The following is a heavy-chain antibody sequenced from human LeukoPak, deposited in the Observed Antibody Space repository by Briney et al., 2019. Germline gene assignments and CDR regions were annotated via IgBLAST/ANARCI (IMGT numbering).Heavy chain of an antibody. CDR1: GFTFTSYS. Sequence: GGSLRPSCAASGFTFTSYSMNWVRQAPGKGLEWVSSISSSSSYIYYADSVKGRFTISRDNAKNSLYLQMNSLRAEDTAVYYCATPGIAVAGYFDYWGQGTLVTVSS. CDR3: ATPGIAVAGYFDY. D-gene: IGHD6-19*01. J-gene: IGHJ4*02. V-gene: IGHV3-21*01. CDR2: ISSSSSYI.